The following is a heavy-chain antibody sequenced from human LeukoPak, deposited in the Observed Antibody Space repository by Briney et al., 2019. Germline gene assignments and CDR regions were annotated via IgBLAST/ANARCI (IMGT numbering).Heavy chain of an antibody. Sequence: GASVKVSCKVSGYTHTELSMHWVRQTPGKGLEWMGGFDPDDGETIYAQKFQGRVTMTEDTSTDTAYMELSSLRSEDTAVYYCATVGYDSSGPYYFDYWGQGTLVTVSS. CDR3: ATVGYDSSGPYYFDY. D-gene: IGHD3-22*01. J-gene: IGHJ4*02. V-gene: IGHV1-24*01. CDR1: GYTHTELS. CDR2: FDPDDGET.